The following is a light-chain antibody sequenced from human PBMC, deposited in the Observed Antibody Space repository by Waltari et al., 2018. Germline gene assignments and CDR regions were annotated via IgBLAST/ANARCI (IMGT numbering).Light chain of an antibody. Sequence: QSVLTQPPSVSGAPGQRVTISCTGSSSNIGAGYDVHWYQQLPGTAPKLLIYGNSKRPAGCPDRFSGSKSGTAASLAITGLQAEDEADYYCQSYDSSLSGPWVFGGGTKLTVL. CDR1: SSNIGAGYD. V-gene: IGLV1-40*01. J-gene: IGLJ3*02. CDR3: QSYDSSLSGPWV. CDR2: GNS.